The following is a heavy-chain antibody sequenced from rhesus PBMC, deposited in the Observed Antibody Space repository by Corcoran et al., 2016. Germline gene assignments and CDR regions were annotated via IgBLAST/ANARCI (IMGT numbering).Heavy chain of an antibody. D-gene: IGHD3-34*01. V-gene: IGHV5-2*01. CDR3: AKGGYYLDY. Sequence: EVQLVQSGAVVKRPGESLKISCQTSGYSFTSSWIRWVSQMPGKGLEGRGAIDPSESDTRYSPSCQGQLTISADKSISTTDLQGSSLKASDSATYYCAKGGYYLDYWGQGVLVTVSS. CDR1: GYSFTSSW. J-gene: IGHJ4*01. CDR2: IDPSESDT.